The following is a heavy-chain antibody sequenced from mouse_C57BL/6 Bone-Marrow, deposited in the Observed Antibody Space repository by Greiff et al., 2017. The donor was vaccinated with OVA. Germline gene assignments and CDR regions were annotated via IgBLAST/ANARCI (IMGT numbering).Heavy chain of an antibody. J-gene: IGHJ4*01. V-gene: IGHV1-42*01. D-gene: IGHD4-1*01. Sequence: VQLKESGPELVKPGASVKISCKASGYSFTGYYMNWVKQSPEKSLEWIGEINPSTGGTTYNQKFKAKATLTVDKSSSTAYMQLKSLTSEDSAVYYCARWELLYAMDYWGQGTSVTVSS. CDR2: INPSTGGT. CDR3: ARWELLYAMDY. CDR1: GYSFTGYY.